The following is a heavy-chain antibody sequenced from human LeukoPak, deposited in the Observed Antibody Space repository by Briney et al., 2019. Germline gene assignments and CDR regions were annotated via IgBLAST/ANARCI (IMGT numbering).Heavy chain of an antibody. V-gene: IGHV4-59*12. D-gene: IGHD3-10*01. J-gene: IGHJ4*02. CDR1: GGSISSYY. CDR2: IYYSGST. CDR3: ASLGPLWFGETTPGDY. Sequence: SETLSLTCTVSGGSISSYYWSWIRQPPGKGLEWIGYIYYSGSTKYNASLKSRVTISVDKSKNQFSLKLSSVTAADTAVYYCASLGPLWFGETTPGDYWGQGTLVTVSS.